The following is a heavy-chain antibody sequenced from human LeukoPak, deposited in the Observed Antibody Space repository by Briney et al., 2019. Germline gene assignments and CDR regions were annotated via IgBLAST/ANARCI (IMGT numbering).Heavy chain of an antibody. J-gene: IGHJ4*02. D-gene: IGHD2-21*02. CDR2: ISGSGGTT. V-gene: IGHV3-23*01. Sequence: GGSLRLSCAASGFTFYTYAMNWVRQAPGKGLQWVAAISGSGGTTYYADSVKGRFTISRDNSKNTVYLQLSSLRAEDTAVYYCAKDPSDFLVDCWGQGALVTVSS. CDR3: AKDPSDFLVDC. CDR1: GFTFYTYA.